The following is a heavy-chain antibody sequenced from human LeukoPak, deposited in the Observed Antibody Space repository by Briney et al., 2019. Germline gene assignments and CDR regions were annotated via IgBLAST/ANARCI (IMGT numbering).Heavy chain of an antibody. V-gene: IGHV4-34*01. CDR3: ARGPTIAAAGRDYYYYGLDV. CDR1: GGSFSGYY. Sequence: SETLSLTCAVYGGSFSGYYWSWIRQPPGKGLEWIGEINHSRSTNYNPSLKIRVTISVDTSKNQFSLKLSSVTAADTAVYYCARGPTIAAAGRDYYYYGLDVWGQGTTVTVSS. CDR2: INHSRST. J-gene: IGHJ6*02. D-gene: IGHD6-13*01.